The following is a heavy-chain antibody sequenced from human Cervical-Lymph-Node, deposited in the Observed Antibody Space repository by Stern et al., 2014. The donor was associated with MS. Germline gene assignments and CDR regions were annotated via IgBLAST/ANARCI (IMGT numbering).Heavy chain of an antibody. J-gene: IGHJ4*02. CDR2: IFYTGST. CDR1: GASVNSGGYY. Sequence: QVQLVESGPGLVRPSQTLSLSCTVSGASVNSGGYYWTWIRQHPGKGLGWIGYIFYTGSTYYNLSLRSRVTISMDTSKNQFSLRLTSVTAADTAVYYCAIADDGFGELAAWGQGTLVAVSS. D-gene: IGHD3-10*01. V-gene: IGHV4-31*03. CDR3: AIADDGFGELAA.